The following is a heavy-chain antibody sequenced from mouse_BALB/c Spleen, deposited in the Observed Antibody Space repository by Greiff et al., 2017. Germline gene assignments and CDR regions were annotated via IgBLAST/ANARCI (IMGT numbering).Heavy chain of an antibody. J-gene: IGHJ3*01. Sequence: VKLKESGPGLVAPSQSLSITCTVSGFSLTGYGVNWVRQPPGKGLEWLGMIWGDGSTDYNSALKSRLSISKDNSKSQVFLKMNSLQTDDTARYYCARDGNYEGAWFAYWGQGTLVTVSA. D-gene: IGHD2-1*01. CDR2: IWGDGST. CDR3: ARDGNYEGAWFAY. V-gene: IGHV2-6-7*01. CDR1: GFSLTGYG.